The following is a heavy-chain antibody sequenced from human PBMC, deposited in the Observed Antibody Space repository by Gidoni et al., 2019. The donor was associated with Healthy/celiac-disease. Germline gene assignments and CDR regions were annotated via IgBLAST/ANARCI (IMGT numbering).Heavy chain of an antibody. V-gene: IGHV4-34*01. CDR2: INHSGST. J-gene: IGHJ4*02. Sequence: QVQLQQWGAGLLKPSETLSLTCAVSGGSFSGYYWSWIRQPPGKGLEWIGEINHSGSTNYNPSLKSRVTISVDTSKNQFSLKLSSVTAADTAVYYCARGAGVRRFDYWGQGTLVTVSS. CDR3: ARGAGVRRFDY. D-gene: IGHD6-19*01. CDR1: GGSFSGYY.